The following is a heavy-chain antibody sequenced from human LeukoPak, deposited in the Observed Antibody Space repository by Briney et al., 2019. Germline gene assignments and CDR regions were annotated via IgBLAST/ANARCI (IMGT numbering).Heavy chain of an antibody. CDR2: IYYSGNT. Sequence: SETLSLTCTVSGGSISSGGYYWSWIRQHPGKGLEWIGYIYYSGNTYYNPSLKSRVTISVDTSKNQFSLKLSSVTAADTAVYYCASLGVPAAIHYFDYWGQGTLVTVSS. D-gene: IGHD2-2*01. CDR1: GGSISSGGYY. V-gene: IGHV4-31*03. CDR3: ASLGVPAAIHYFDY. J-gene: IGHJ4*02.